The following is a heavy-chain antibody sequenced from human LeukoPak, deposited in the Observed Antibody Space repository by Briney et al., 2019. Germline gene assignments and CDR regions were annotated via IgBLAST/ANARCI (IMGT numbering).Heavy chain of an antibody. V-gene: IGHV3-48*03. D-gene: IGHD5-24*01. Sequence: SGGSLRLSCAASGFTFSDYEMNWVRQAPGKGLEWLSHISISGTTIHYADSVKGRFTISRDNAKNSVYLQMTSLRAEDTAIYYCARIRDGYNDAYDLWGQGTVVTVPS. CDR3: ARIRDGYNDAYDL. CDR2: ISISGTTI. CDR1: GFTFSDYE. J-gene: IGHJ3*01.